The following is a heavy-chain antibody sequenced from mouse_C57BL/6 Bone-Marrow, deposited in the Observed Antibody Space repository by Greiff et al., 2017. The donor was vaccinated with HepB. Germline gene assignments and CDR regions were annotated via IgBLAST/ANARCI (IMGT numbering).Heavy chain of an antibody. CDR2: IYPGSGNT. J-gene: IGHJ3*01. CDR3: ARTRKLRGLAY. Sequence: QVQLQQSGPELVKPGASVKISCKAPGYSFTSYYIHWVKQRPGQGLEWIGWIYPGSGNTKYNEKFKGKATLTADTSSSTAYMQLSSLTSEDSAVYYCARTRKLRGLAYWGQGTLVTVSA. CDR1: GYSFTSYY. D-gene: IGHD1-3*01. V-gene: IGHV1-66*01.